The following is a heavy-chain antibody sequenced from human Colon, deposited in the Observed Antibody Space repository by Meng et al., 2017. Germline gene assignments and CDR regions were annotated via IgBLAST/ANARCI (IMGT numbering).Heavy chain of an antibody. Sequence: QVQLMQSGAEVKTPGSSARVSCKASGGSFDNYAISWVRQAPGQGLERVGGMIPGVGTTNYAQRFQGRVTITTDRSAGTVFMQLNSLRFEDTAVYYCARDRRNYYLDLWGQGTLVTVSS. J-gene: IGHJ4*02. D-gene: IGHD6-6*01. V-gene: IGHV1-69*05. CDR3: ARDRRNYYLDL. CDR2: MIPGVGTT. CDR1: GGSFDNYA.